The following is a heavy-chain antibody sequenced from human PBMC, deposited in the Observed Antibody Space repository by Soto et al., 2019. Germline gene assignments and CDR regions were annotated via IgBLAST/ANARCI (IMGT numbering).Heavy chain of an antibody. Sequence: GGSLSLSCAASGFTFSSYWMHWVRPAPGKGLVWVSRINSDGSSTSYADSVKGRFTISIDNAKNTLYLQMNSLRAEETAVYYCARGNPRYSYSYDYDDYGMDVWGQGTTVTVSS. CDR3: ARGNPRYSYSYDYDDYGMDV. J-gene: IGHJ6*02. D-gene: IGHD5-18*01. CDR2: INSDGSST. CDR1: GFTFSSYW. V-gene: IGHV3-74*01.